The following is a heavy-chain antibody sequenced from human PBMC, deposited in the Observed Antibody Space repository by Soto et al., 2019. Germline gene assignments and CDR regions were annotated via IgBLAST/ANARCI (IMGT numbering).Heavy chain of an antibody. CDR2: IKQAESET. J-gene: IGHJ5*02. Sequence: GGSLRLSHAASGFSFSNNGMPFVRHAPGKGLEWVASIKQAESETNYLDSEKGRFTFSRDNAYNSQDLQMSRQRDEDTAVYYCARGPEGFHPLSNNWFDPWGQGTAVT. D-gene: IGHD3-10*01. CDR3: ARGPEGFHPLSNNWFDP. V-gene: IGHV3-7*01. CDR1: GFSFSNNG.